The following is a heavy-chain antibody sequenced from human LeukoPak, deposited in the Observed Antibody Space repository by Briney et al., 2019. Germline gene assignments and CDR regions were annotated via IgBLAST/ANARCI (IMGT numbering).Heavy chain of an antibody. CDR1: GFTFSSYA. CDR2: ISSSSSHI. Sequence: TGESLRLSCAASGFTFSSYAMNWLRQPPGKGLEWVSSISSSSSHIYYADSVKGRFTISRDNAKNSLYLQMNSLRAEDTAVYYCASFSIASSSTWFDPWGQGSLVTVSS. V-gene: IGHV3-21*01. CDR3: ASFSIASSSTWFDP. D-gene: IGHD6-6*01. J-gene: IGHJ5*02.